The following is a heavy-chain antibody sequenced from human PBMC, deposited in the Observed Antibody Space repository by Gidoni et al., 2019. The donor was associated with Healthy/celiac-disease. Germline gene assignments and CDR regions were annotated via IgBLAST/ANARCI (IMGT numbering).Heavy chain of an antibody. Sequence: QLQLQESGSGLVKPSQTLSLTCAVSGGSISSGGYSWSWIRQPPGKGLEWIGYIYHSGSTYYNPSLKSRVTISVDRSKNQFSLKLSSVTAADTAVYYCARVEPGVVTAILPAFDIWGQGTMVTVSS. J-gene: IGHJ3*02. CDR2: IYHSGST. V-gene: IGHV4-30-2*01. CDR1: GGSISSGGYS. D-gene: IGHD2-21*02. CDR3: ARVEPGVVTAILPAFDI.